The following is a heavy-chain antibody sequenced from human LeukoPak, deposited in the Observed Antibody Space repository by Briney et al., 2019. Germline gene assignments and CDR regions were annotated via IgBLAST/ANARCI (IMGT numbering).Heavy chain of an antibody. CDR2: IYYSGST. CDR3: ARVVDFYGGNGVARDY. J-gene: IGHJ4*02. Sequence: SETLSLTCTVSGGSISSSSYYWGWIRQPPGKGLEWIGSIYYSGSTYYNPSLKSRVTISVDTSKNQFSLKLSSVTAADTAVYYCARVVDFYGGNGVARDYWGQGTRVTVSS. D-gene: IGHD4-23*01. CDR1: GGSISSSSYY. V-gene: IGHV4-39*01.